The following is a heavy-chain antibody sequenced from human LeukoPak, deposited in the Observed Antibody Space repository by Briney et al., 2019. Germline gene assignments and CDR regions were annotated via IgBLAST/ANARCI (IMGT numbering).Heavy chain of an antibody. CDR2: IYYSGST. CDR1: GGSISSGDYY. V-gene: IGHV4-30-4*01. Sequence: PSQTLSLTCTVSGGSISSGDYYWSWIRQPPGKGLEWIGYIYYSGSTYYNPSLKSRVTISVDMSKNQFSLKLSSVTAADTAVYYCARDSRFLTGYYNYWGQGTLVTVSS. D-gene: IGHD3-9*01. J-gene: IGHJ4*02. CDR3: ARDSRFLTGYYNY.